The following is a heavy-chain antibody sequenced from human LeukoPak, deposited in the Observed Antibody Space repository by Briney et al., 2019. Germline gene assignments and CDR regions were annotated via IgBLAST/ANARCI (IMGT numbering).Heavy chain of an antibody. Sequence: GSLRLSCAASGFTFSIYVMSWVRQAPGKGLEWVSTLSGRGGNSYYADSVKGRFTISRDNSKNMLFLQMNSLRADDTAIYFCARDFPGWSDAFDIWGQGTMVTVSS. V-gene: IGHV3-23*01. D-gene: IGHD6-19*01. CDR3: ARDFPGWSDAFDI. CDR1: GFTFSIYV. CDR2: LSGRGGNS. J-gene: IGHJ3*02.